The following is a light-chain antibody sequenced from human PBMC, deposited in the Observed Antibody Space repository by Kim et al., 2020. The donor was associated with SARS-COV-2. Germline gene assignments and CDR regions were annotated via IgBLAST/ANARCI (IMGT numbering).Light chain of an antibody. Sequence: PGERATHSCRAGQSVGSNSLAWYQQKDGQAPRLLIYGASSRAIGIPDRFSGSGSGTDFTLTISRVEPEDFAVYYCQQYHRSPLTFGGGTKVDIK. CDR1: QSVGSNS. CDR2: GAS. CDR3: QQYHRSPLT. V-gene: IGKV3-20*01. J-gene: IGKJ4*01.